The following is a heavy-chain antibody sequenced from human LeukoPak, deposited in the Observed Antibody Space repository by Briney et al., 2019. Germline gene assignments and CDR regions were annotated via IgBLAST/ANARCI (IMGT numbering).Heavy chain of an antibody. V-gene: IGHV4-34*01. CDR1: GGSFSGYY. J-gene: IGHJ6*02. CDR3: ARERGVVRGVIMSYYYYYGMDV. Sequence: SETLSLTCAVYGGSFSGYYWSWIRQPPGKGLEWIGEINHSGSINYNPSLKSRVTISVDTSKNQFSLKLSSVTAADTAVYYCARERGVVRGVIMSYYYYYGMDVWGQGTTVTVSS. CDR2: INHSGSI. D-gene: IGHD3-10*01.